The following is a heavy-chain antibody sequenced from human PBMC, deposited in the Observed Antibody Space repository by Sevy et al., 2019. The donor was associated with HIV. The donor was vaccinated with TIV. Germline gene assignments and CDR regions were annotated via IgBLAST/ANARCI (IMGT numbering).Heavy chain of an antibody. J-gene: IGHJ6*02. Sequence: GGSLRLSCAASGFTFDDYAMHWVRQAPGKGLEWVSGISWNSGGIGYADSVKGRFTISRDNAKNSLYLQMNSLRAEDTALYYCAKDTQYSSSSHLYYYGMDVWGQGTTVTVSS. V-gene: IGHV3-9*01. CDR2: ISWNSGGI. D-gene: IGHD6-13*01. CDR1: GFTFDDYA. CDR3: AKDTQYSSSSHLYYYGMDV.